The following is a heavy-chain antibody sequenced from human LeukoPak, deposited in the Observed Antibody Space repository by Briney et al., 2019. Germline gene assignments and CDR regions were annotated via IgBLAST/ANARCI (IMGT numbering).Heavy chain of an antibody. Sequence: GGSLRLSCVASGFTFSNDAMSWVRQAPGGGLECVSDNLTVGKTYYADPAKGRFTISRDNSKTTLYLQVNTMRPEDTAVYYCAKERESDTGWDFDHRGQGTLVTVSS. CDR3: AKERESDTGWDFDH. V-gene: IGHV3-23*01. CDR1: GFTFSNDA. J-gene: IGHJ4*02. CDR2: NLTVGKT. D-gene: IGHD6-19*01.